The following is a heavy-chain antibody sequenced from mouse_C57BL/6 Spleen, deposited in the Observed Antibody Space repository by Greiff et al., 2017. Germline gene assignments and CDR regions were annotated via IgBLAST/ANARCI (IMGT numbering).Heavy chain of an antibody. CDR2: IDPETGGT. D-gene: IGHD2-1*01. CDR3: TRSGSYGNRFAY. CDR1: GYTFTDYE. Sequence: VQLQQSGAELVRPGASVTLSCKASGYTFTDYEMHWVKQTPVHGLEWIGAIDPETGGTAYNQKFKGKAILTADKSSSTAYMELRSLTSEDSAVYYCTRSGSYGNRFAYWGQGTLVTVSA. V-gene: IGHV1-15*01. J-gene: IGHJ3*01.